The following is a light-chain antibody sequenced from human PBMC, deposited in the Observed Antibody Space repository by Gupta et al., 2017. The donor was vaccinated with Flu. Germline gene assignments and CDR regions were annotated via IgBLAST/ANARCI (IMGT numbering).Light chain of an antibody. CDR2: DGS. CDR1: QSVKNY. V-gene: IGKV3-11*01. Sequence: EIVLTQSPATLSLSPGERVTLSCRASQSVKNYLAWYQQKPGQAPRALIYDGSNRATGIPARFSGSGSGTEFTLIISSLEPEDFAVYYCQQRDSWPLTFGGGTKVEIK. J-gene: IGKJ4*01. CDR3: QQRDSWPLT.